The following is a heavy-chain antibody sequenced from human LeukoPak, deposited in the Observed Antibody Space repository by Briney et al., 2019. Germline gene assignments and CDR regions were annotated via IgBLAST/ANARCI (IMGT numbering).Heavy chain of an antibody. CDR3: ARLGGRGWYLDY. CDR2: ISSSGNTI. CDR1: GFTFSDYY. Sequence: GGSLRLSCAASGFTFSDYYMSRIRQAPGKGLEWVSYISSSGNTIYYADSLKGRFTISRDNAKNSLDLQMNSLRAEDTAVYYCARLGGRGWYLDYWGQGTLVTVSS. D-gene: IGHD6-19*01. J-gene: IGHJ4*02. V-gene: IGHV3-11*04.